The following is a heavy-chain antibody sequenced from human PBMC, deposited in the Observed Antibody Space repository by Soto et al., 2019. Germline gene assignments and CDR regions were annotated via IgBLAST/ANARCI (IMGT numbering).Heavy chain of an antibody. D-gene: IGHD3-22*01. Sequence: QVQLVESGGGVVQPGRSLRLSCAASGFTFSSYGMHWVRQAPGKGLEWVAVISYDGSNKYYADSVKGRFTISRDNSKNTLYLQMNSLRAEDTAVYYCANDGVLWRGYYDYWGQGTLVTVSS. CDR3: ANDGVLWRGYYDY. CDR1: GFTFSSYG. CDR2: ISYDGSNK. V-gene: IGHV3-30*18. J-gene: IGHJ4*02.